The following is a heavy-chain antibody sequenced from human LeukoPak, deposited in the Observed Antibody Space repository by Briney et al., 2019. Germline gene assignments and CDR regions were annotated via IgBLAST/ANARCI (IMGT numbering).Heavy chain of an antibody. J-gene: IGHJ4*02. V-gene: IGHV4-39*07. D-gene: IGHD4-23*01. Sequence: SETLSLTCTVSGGSISSSSYYWGWIRQPPGKGLEWIGSIYYSGSTYYNPSLKSRVTISVDTSKNQFSLKLSSVTAADTAVYYCARGTDYGGKGFDYWGQGTLVTVSS. CDR2: IYYSGST. CDR1: GGSISSSSYY. CDR3: ARGTDYGGKGFDY.